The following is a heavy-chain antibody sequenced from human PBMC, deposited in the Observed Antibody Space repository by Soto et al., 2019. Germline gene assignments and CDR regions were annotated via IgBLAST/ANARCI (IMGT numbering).Heavy chain of an antibody. V-gene: IGHV4-59*08. Sequence: PSETLSLTCTVSGGSITNFHWNWIRQPPGKGLEWIGYIYYSGSTRYNPSLKSRVTVSVDTSKKQFSLTLSSMTAADTAVYYCAADSSGYYQFDYWGQGTLVTVSS. CDR1: GGSITNFH. CDR3: AADSSGYYQFDY. CDR2: IYYSGST. D-gene: IGHD3-22*01. J-gene: IGHJ4*02.